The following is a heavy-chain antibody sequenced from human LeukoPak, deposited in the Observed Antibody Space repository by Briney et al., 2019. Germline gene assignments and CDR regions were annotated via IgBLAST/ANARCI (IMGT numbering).Heavy chain of an antibody. CDR2: ISSSGSTI. V-gene: IGHV3-48*03. CDR3: ARENYDSSGSFDY. Sequence: GGSLRLSCAASGFTFSSYEMNWVRQAPGKGLEWVSYISSSGSTIYYADSVKGRFTISRDNAKNSLYLQMNSLRAEDTAVYYCARENYDSSGSFDYWGQGTLVTVSS. J-gene: IGHJ4*02. CDR1: GFTFSSYE. D-gene: IGHD3-22*01.